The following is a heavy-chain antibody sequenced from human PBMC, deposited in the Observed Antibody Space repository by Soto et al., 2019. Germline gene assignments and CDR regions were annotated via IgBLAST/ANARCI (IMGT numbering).Heavy chain of an antibody. V-gene: IGHV3-23*01. CDR2: ISASGGAT. D-gene: IGHD1-26*01. J-gene: IGHJ4*02. Sequence: EVELLESGGGLVQPGGSLRLSCVASGFTFPSYAMSWVRQAPGKGLEWVAAISASGGATIHADSVKGRLTISRDNSKNTLYLQMNSLRAEDTAVYYCAKDVEGGSLFRGAFDYWGQGTQVTVSS. CDR3: AKDVEGGSLFRGAFDY. CDR1: GFTFPSYA.